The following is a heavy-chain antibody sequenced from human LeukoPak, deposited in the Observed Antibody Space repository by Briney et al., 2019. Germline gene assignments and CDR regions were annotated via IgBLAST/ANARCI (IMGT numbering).Heavy chain of an antibody. CDR1: GYSFTSYW. D-gene: IGHD3-22*01. Sequence: PGESLKISCKGSGYSFTSYWIGWVRPMPGKGLEWMGIIYPGDSDTRYSASFQGQVTISADKSISTAYLQWSSLKASDTAMYYCARSGYYYDSSGYYQYDYWGQGTLVTVSS. J-gene: IGHJ4*02. V-gene: IGHV5-51*01. CDR2: IYPGDSDT. CDR3: ARSGYYYDSSGYYQYDY.